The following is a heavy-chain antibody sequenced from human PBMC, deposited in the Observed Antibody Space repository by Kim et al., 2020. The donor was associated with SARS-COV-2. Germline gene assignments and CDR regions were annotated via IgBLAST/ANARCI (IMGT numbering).Heavy chain of an antibody. V-gene: IGHV3-7*03. CDR1: GFNFSSYW. CDR2: IKQDGSEK. CDR3: ARERRLPTPYYFDS. J-gene: IGHJ4*02. Sequence: GGSLRLSCAASGFNFSSYWMSWVRQAPGKGLEWVANIKQDGSEKYYVDSVKGPFTISRDNAKNSLYLQMNSLRAEDTAVYYCARERRLPTPYYFDSWGQGTLVTVSS. D-gene: IGHD4-17*01.